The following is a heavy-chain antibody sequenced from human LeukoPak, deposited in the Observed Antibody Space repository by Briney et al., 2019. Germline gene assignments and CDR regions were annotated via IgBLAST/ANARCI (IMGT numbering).Heavy chain of an antibody. CDR3: ARDPSEVTDIRDGGY. D-gene: IGHD5-24*01. J-gene: IGHJ4*02. CDR1: GYTFTGYY. CDR2: INPNSGGT. Sequence: RASVKVSCKASGYTFTGYYMHWVRQAPGQGLEWMGWINPNSGGTNYAQKFQGRVTMTRDTSISTAYMELSRLRSDDTAVYYCARDPSEVTDIRDGGYWGQGTLVTVSS. V-gene: IGHV1-2*02.